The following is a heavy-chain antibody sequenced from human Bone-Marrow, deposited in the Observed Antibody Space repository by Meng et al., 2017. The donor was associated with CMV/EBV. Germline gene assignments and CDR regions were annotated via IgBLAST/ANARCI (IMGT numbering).Heavy chain of an antibody. CDR3: ARSPGSQLYI. Sequence: GASLKISCAASGFTFSSYWMHWVRQAPGKGLVWVSRINSDGSRSNYGDSVKGRFTISRDNAENTLYLQMNSLRAEDTAVYYCARSPGSQLYIWGRGTVVTVSS. J-gene: IGHJ3*02. CDR2: INSDGSRS. V-gene: IGHV3-74*01. D-gene: IGHD2-2*01. CDR1: GFTFSSYW.